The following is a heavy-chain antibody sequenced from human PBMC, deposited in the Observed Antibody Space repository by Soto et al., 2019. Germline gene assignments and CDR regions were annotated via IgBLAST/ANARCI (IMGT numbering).Heavy chain of an antibody. Sequence: PGESLKISCKGSGYSFTSYWNGWVRQMPGKGLEWMGIIYPGDSDTRYSPSFQGQVTISADKSISTAYLQWSSLKASDTAMYYCARQSARPTYYYYGMDVWGQGTTVTVSS. V-gene: IGHV5-51*01. J-gene: IGHJ6*02. CDR1: GYSFTSYW. CDR2: IYPGDSDT. D-gene: IGHD6-6*01. CDR3: ARQSARPTYYYYGMDV.